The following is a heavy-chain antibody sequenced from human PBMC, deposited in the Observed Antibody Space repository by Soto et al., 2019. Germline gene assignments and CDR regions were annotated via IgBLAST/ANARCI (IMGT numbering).Heavy chain of an antibody. V-gene: IGHV3-30*18. CDR3: AKDFELPDGDYYHYGMDV. J-gene: IGHJ6*02. Sequence: GGSLRLSCVASGFFFSSHGMYWVRQAPDRGLEWVALISYEGSHKYYVDSVKGRFTISRDNSKKTVYLHMTSLRAEDTALYYCAKDFELPDGDYYHYGMDVWGQGTTVTVSS. D-gene: IGHD1-1*01. CDR1: GFFFSSHG. CDR2: ISYEGSHK.